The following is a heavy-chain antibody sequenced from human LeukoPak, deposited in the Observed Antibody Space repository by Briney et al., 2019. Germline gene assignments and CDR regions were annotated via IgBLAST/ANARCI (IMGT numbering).Heavy chain of an antibody. CDR2: INPNSGGT. V-gene: IGHV1-2*02. J-gene: IGHJ4*02. CDR1: GYTFTGYY. Sequence: ASVKVSCKASGYTFTGYYMHWVRQAPGQGLEWMGWINPNSGGTKYAQKFQGRVTMTRDTSISTAYMELSRLRSDDTAVYYCARERDGSGSYGVLDYWGQGTLVTVSS. CDR3: ARERDGSGSYGVLDY. D-gene: IGHD1-26*01.